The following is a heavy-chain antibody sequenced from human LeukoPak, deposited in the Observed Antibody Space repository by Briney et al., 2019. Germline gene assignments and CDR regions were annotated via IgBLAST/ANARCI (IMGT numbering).Heavy chain of an antibody. CDR2: IYYSGST. V-gene: IGHV4-59*01. CDR1: GGSISSFY. Sequence: PSETLSLTCTVSGGSISSFYWSSIRQPPGKGLEWIGYIYYSGSTNYNPSLKSRVTISVDTSKNQFSLKLSSVTAADTAVYYCARGGYGDYVTWGQGTLVTVSS. D-gene: IGHD4-17*01. J-gene: IGHJ5*02. CDR3: ARGGYGDYVT.